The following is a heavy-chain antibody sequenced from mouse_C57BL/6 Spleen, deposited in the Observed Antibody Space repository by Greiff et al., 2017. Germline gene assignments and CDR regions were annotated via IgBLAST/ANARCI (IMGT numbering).Heavy chain of an antibody. CDR1: GFNIKDDY. D-gene: IGHD2-5*01. Sequence: VQLKESGAELVRPGASVKLSCTASGFNIKDDYMHWVKQRPEQGLEWIGWIDPENGATEYASKFQGKATITADPSSNTAYLQLSSLTSEDTAVYYCTTPYYSNHWYFDVWGTGTAVTVSS. J-gene: IGHJ1*03. CDR3: TTPYYSNHWYFDV. V-gene: IGHV14-4*01. CDR2: IDPENGAT.